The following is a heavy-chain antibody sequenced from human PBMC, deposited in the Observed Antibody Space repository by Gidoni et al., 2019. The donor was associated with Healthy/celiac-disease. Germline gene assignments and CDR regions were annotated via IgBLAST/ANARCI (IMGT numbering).Heavy chain of an antibody. CDR3: ARADYDYVWGSYRWGGLDV. V-gene: IGHV6-1*01. D-gene: IGHD3-16*02. CDR2: PYYRSKWYH. Sequence: QVHLQQSGPGLVKPSQTLSLTCAIPGDSVSSTSAAWNWIRQSPSRGLEWLGRPYYRSKWYHDYAVSVKSRITINPDTSKNQFSLQLNSMTPEDTAVYYCARADYDYVWGSYRWGGLDVWGQGTTVTVSS. J-gene: IGHJ6*02. CDR1: GDSVSSTSAA.